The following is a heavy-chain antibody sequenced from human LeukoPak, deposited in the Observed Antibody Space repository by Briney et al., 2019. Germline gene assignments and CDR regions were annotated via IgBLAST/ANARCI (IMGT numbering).Heavy chain of an antibody. D-gene: IGHD2-15*01. CDR1: SGSISSSNYY. CDR2: ISTIGST. V-gene: IGHV4-61*02. Sequence: SETLSLTCTVSSGSISSSNYYWSWIRQPAGKGLEWIGRISTIGSTNYNPSLNSRVTISIDTSKNQFSLKLSSVTAADTAVYYCARDGCGGSCFHYYYYYMDVWGKGTTVTIPS. J-gene: IGHJ6*03. CDR3: ARDGCGGSCFHYYYYYMDV.